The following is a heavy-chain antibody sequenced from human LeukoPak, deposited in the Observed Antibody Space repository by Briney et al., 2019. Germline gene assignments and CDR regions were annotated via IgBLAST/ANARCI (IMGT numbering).Heavy chain of an antibody. CDR2: ISYEGANK. Sequence: GGSLRLSCAASGFTFSDYAMHWVRQAPGKGLEWVAVISYEGANKYYADSVKGRFTISRDNSKNTLFLDMNSPRTEDTAVYFCARVQHTSGWYGYFDCWGQGTLVTVSS. D-gene: IGHD6-19*01. CDR1: GFTFSDYA. J-gene: IGHJ4*02. CDR3: ARVQHTSGWYGYFDC. V-gene: IGHV3-30-3*01.